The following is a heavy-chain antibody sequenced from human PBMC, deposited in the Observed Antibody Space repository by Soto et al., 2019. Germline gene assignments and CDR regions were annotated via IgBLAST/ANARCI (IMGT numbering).Heavy chain of an antibody. CDR1: GDSIGIRSYY. V-gene: IGHV4-39*01. CDR3: ARLGVVGTLLPDY. CDR2: IFYSGSA. Sequence: SETLSLTCTVSGDSIGIRSYYWGWIRQPPGKGLEWIGIIFYSGSAYYNPSLKSRVTMSVDTSKNQFSLKLTSVTAADTAVYYCARLGVVGTLLPDYWGQGTLVTVSS. D-gene: IGHD3-3*01. J-gene: IGHJ4*02.